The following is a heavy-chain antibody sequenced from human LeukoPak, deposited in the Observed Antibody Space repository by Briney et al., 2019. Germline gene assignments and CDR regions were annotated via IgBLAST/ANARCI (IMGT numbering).Heavy chain of an antibody. CDR1: GFTFSSYG. V-gene: IGHV3-30*02. CDR3: ARDWYHAIDY. CDR2: IRYDGSNK. Sequence: GGSLRLSCAASGFTFSSYGMHWVRLAPGKGLEWVAFIRYDGSNKYYADSVKGRFTISRDNSKNTLYLQMNSLRAEDTAVYYCARDWYHAIDYWGQGTLVTVSS. D-gene: IGHD2-2*01. J-gene: IGHJ4*02.